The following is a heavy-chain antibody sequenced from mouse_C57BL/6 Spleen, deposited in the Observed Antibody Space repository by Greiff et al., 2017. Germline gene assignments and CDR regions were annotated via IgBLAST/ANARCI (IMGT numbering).Heavy chain of an antibody. CDR3: TRDRRDY. CDR1: GYTFTDYE. Sequence: QVQLQQSGAELVRPGASVTLSCKASGYTFTDYEMHWVKQTPVHGLEWIGAIDPETGGTAYNQKFKGKAILTADKSSSTAYMELHSLTSEDSAVYYCTRDRRDYWGQGTTLTVSS. V-gene: IGHV1-15*01. D-gene: IGHD2-14*01. CDR2: IDPETGGT. J-gene: IGHJ2*01.